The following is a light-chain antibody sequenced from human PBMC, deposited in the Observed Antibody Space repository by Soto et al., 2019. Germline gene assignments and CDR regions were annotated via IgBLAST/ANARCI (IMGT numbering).Light chain of an antibody. CDR3: QLYSRSPRQIT. Sequence: ETVLTQSPGTLSLSAGERATVSCRASQTVIRNYLAWHQQKPGQTPRLLVYGASSRATGIPDRFSGSGSGTDCTLTISRLEPEDFAVYYCQLYSRSPRQITFGQGTRLEIK. V-gene: IGKV3-20*01. J-gene: IGKJ5*01. CDR2: GAS. CDR1: QTVIRNY.